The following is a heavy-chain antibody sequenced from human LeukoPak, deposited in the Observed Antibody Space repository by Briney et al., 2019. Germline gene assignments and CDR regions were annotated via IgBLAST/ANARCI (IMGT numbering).Heavy chain of an antibody. CDR2: ISVTGADR. CDR3: VTLHDFWSGYFNFDS. Sequence: PGGPLRLSCEASGITFSGYGMSWVRQAPGKGLEWVAAISVTGADRYYADSLKGRFTISRDNSKNTLYLQMNTLSAEDTAVYYCVTLHDFWSGYFNFDSWGQGTLVTVSS. V-gene: IGHV3-23*01. D-gene: IGHD3-3*01. CDR1: GITFSGYG. J-gene: IGHJ4*02.